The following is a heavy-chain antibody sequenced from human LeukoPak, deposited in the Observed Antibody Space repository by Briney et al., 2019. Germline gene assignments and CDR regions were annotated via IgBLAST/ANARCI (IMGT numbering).Heavy chain of an antibody. Sequence: SETLALTCTVSGGSISSYYWSWIRQPPGKGLEWIGYIYYSGSTNYNPSLKSRVTTSVDTSKNQFSLKLSSVTAADTAVYYCTRDQGNYFGQWGQGTLVTVSS. CDR2: IYYSGST. CDR3: TRDQGNYFGQ. V-gene: IGHV4-59*01. D-gene: IGHD3-10*01. J-gene: IGHJ4*02. CDR1: GGSISSYY.